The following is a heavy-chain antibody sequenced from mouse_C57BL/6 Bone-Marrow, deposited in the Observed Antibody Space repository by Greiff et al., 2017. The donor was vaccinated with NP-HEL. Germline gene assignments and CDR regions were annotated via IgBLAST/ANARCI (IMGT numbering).Heavy chain of an antibody. CDR3: ARQDYAMDY. V-gene: IGHV5-15*01. J-gene: IGHJ4*01. CDR2: ISNLAYSI. Sequence: DVKLVESGGGLVQPGGSLKLSCAASGFTFSDYGMAWVRQAPRKGPEWVAFISNLAYSIYYAATVTGRFTISRENAKNTLYLEMSSLRSEDTAMYYCARQDYAMDYWGQGTSVTVSS. CDR1: GFTFSDYG.